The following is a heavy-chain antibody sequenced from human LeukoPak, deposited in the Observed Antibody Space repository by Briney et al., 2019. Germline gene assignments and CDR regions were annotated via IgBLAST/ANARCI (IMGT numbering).Heavy chain of an antibody. CDR2: IYYSGST. Sequence: SETLSLTCTDSGGSISSYYWSWIRQPPGKGLEWIGYIYYSGSTNYNPSLKSRVTISVDTSKNQFSLKLSSVTAADTAVYYCASAWELASGFDYWGQGTLVTVSS. D-gene: IGHD1-26*01. V-gene: IGHV4-59*01. J-gene: IGHJ4*02. CDR1: GGSISSYY. CDR3: ASAWELASGFDY.